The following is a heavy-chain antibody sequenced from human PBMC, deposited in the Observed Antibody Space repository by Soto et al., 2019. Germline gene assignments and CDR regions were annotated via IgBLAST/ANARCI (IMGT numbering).Heavy chain of an antibody. CDR3: VRTPVHRRVYVMDV. CDR2: IDWDDDK. CDR1: GFSLSTSGMC. J-gene: IGHJ6*02. V-gene: IGHV2-70*01. Sequence: SGPTLVNPTQTLTLTCTFSGFSLSTSGMCVSWIRQPPGKALEWLALIDWDDDKYYSTSLKTRLTISKDTSKNQVVLTMTNMDPVDTATYYCVRTPVHRRVYVMDVWGQGTTVTGSS. D-gene: IGHD6-6*01.